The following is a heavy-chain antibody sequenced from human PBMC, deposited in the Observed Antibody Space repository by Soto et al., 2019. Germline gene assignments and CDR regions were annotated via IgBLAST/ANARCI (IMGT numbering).Heavy chain of an antibody. J-gene: IGHJ5*02. Sequence: PSETLSLTCTVAGGSISNTRYYWGWFRQPPGKGLEWIGHIYYGGTSYSNPSLKGRVSLSVDTSKNQFFLKLNSVTAADTAVYFCARVQRRWLNRSWGQGTLVTVSS. D-gene: IGHD5-12*01. V-gene: IGHV4-39*01. CDR3: ARVQRRWLNRS. CDR2: IYYGGTS. CDR1: GGSISNTRYY.